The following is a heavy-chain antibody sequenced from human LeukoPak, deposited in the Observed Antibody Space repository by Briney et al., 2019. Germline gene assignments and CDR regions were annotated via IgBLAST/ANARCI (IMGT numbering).Heavy chain of an antibody. CDR2: MNPNSGNT. J-gene: IGHJ6*03. D-gene: IGHD5-12*01. V-gene: IGHV1-8*01. CDR3: ATHSPEWRYSGYYNFYYMDV. Sequence: EASVKVSCKASGYTFTSYDINWVRQATGQGLEWMGWMNPNSGNTGYAQKFQGRVTMTRNTSISTAYMELSSLRSEDTAVYFCATHSPEWRYSGYYNFYYMDVWGKGTTVTVSS. CDR1: GYTFTSYD.